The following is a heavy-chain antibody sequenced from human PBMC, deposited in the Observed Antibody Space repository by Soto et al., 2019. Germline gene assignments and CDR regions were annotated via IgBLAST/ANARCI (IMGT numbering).Heavy chain of an antibody. D-gene: IGHD3-10*01. Sequence: GGSLRLSCEGSGFTFSRHALHWVRQAPGKGLEWVAVVSKDGSVKYWIESVKGRFTLSRDNSKNTVYLEMNSLRPEDTGVYYCVRSRSGAVADSFDLWGQGTLVTVSS. J-gene: IGHJ4*02. CDR2: VSKDGSVK. V-gene: IGHV3-30-3*01. CDR1: GFTFSRHA. CDR3: VRSRSGAVADSFDL.